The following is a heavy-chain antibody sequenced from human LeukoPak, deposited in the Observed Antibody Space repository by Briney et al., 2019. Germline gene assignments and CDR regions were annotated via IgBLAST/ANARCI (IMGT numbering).Heavy chain of an antibody. CDR2: IYTSGSP. J-gene: IGHJ4*02. Sequence: SETLSLTCTVSGGSISSGSYYWSWIRQPAGKGLEWIGRIYTSGSPNYNPSLKSRVTISVDTSKNQFSLKLSSVTAADTAVYHCARAVDTAMVLDYWGQGTLVTVSS. CDR3: ARAVDTAMVLDY. D-gene: IGHD5-18*01. V-gene: IGHV4-61*02. CDR1: GGSISSGSYY.